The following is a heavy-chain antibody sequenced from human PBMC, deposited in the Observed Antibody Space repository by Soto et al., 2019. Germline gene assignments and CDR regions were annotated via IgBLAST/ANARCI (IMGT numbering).Heavy chain of an antibody. CDR2: MRTGSGDT. V-gene: IGHV1-2*02. CDR3: ARRSTTYLNEVIYDI. D-gene: IGHD1-26*01. J-gene: IGHJ1*01. Sequence: QVQLVQSGAEVKRPGASVRFSCKASRYTFTSYDIFWVRQSPGLGHEWMGWMRTGSGDTHYAQKFQGRVTMTRDTSISTAYMELNNLVSDDTAVYYCARRSTTYLNEVIYDIWGQGTLVTVSS. CDR1: RYTFTSYD.